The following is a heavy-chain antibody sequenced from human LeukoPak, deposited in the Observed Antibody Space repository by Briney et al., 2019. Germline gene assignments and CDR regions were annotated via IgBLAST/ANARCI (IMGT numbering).Heavy chain of an antibody. CDR3: AREGDDILTGFNNWFDP. V-gene: IGHV1-18*01. J-gene: IGHJ5*02. CDR1: GYTFTSSG. D-gene: IGHD3-9*01. CDR2: ISAYNGNT. Sequence: ASVKVSCKASGYTFTSSGISWVRQAPGQGLEWMGWISAYNGNTNYAQKLQGRVTMTTDTSTSTAYMELRSLRSDDTAVYYCAREGDDILTGFNNWFDPWGQGTLVTVSS.